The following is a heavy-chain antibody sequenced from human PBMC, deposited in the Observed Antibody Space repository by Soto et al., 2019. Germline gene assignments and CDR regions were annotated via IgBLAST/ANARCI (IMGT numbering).Heavy chain of an antibody. J-gene: IGHJ5*02. CDR3: ARGYSGPFNWFDP. Sequence: ASVKVSCKASGYTFTSYGISWVRQAPGQRLEWMGWINAGNGNTKYSQKFQGRVTITRDTSASTAYMELSSLRSEDTAVYYCARGYSGPFNWFDPWGQGTLVTV. V-gene: IGHV1-3*01. CDR2: INAGNGNT. D-gene: IGHD1-26*01. CDR1: GYTFTSYG.